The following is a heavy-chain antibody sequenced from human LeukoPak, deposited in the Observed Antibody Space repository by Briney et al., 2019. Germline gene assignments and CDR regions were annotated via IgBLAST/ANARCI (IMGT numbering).Heavy chain of an antibody. Sequence: GGSLRLSCAASGFTFSSYSMNWVRQAPGKGLEWVSYISSSSSTIYYADSVKGRFTISRDNAKNSLYLQMNSLRAEDTAVYYCARATHDFWSGYYHDYWGQGTLVTVSS. V-gene: IGHV3-48*04. CDR2: ISSSSSTI. J-gene: IGHJ4*02. CDR1: GFTFSSYS. CDR3: ARATHDFWSGYYHDY. D-gene: IGHD3-3*01.